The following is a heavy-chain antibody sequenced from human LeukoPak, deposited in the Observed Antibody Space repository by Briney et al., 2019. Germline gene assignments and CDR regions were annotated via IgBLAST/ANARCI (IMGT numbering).Heavy chain of an antibody. Sequence: QPGGSLRLSCAASGFTVSSNYMSWVRQAPGKGLEWVSVLYSGGSTYYADSVKGRFTISRDNSKNTLYLQMNSLRAEDTAVYYCASTNAADSSGYYPYYYGMDVWGQGTTVTVSS. CDR2: LYSGGST. D-gene: IGHD3-22*01. CDR3: ASTNAADSSGYYPYYYGMDV. J-gene: IGHJ6*02. V-gene: IGHV3-66*01. CDR1: GFTVSSNY.